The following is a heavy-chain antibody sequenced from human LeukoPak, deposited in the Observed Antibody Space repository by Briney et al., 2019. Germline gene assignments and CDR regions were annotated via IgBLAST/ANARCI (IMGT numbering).Heavy chain of an antibody. CDR2: ISGGRGST. J-gene: IGHJ6*02. CDR3: ARDQAPAYYYGMDV. CDR1: GFTFSSYV. V-gene: IGHV3-23*01. Sequence: PGESLRLSCEASGFTFSSYVMTWVRQAPGKGLEWVSVISGGRGSTYYADSVKGRFTISRDNFKNTLYLQMNSLRAEDTAVYYCARDQAPAYYYGMDVWGQGTTVTVSS.